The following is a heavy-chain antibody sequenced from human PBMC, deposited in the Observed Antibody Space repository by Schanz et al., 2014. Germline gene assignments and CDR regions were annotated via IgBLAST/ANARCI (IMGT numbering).Heavy chain of an antibody. CDR2: FNDGGVNK. V-gene: IGHV3-23*01. J-gene: IGHJ5*02. Sequence: EVHLLESGGGLVEPGGSLRLSCATSGFSLDIFAVSWVRQAPGKGLEWVSSFNDGGVNKYYADSVKGRFTISRDNAKNSLFLQMNSLRGEDAAVYYCARAGYDADNWFDPWGQGTLVNVSS. CDR3: ARAGYDADNWFDP. CDR1: GFSLDIFA. D-gene: IGHD2-2*01.